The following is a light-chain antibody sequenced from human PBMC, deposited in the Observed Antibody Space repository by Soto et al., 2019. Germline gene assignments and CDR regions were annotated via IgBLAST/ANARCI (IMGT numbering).Light chain of an antibody. CDR3: QSYDSSLSGSV. J-gene: IGLJ2*01. CDR2: GNS. V-gene: IGLV1-40*01. Sequence: QSVLTQPPSVSGAPGQRVTISCTGSSSNIGAGYDVHWYQQLPGTAPKLLIYGNSNRPSGVPDRFSGSKSGTSASLAITGLQAEDEADYYCQSYDSSLSGSVVGGGTTLTV. CDR1: SSNIGAGYD.